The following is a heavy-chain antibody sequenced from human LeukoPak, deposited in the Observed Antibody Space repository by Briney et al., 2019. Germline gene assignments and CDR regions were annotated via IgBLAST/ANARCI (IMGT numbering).Heavy chain of an antibody. CDR2: IYYSGST. Sequence: SETLSLTCTVSGGSISSYYWSWIRQPPGKGLEWIGYIYYSGSTNYNPSLKSRVTISLDTSKNLFSLKLSSVTAADTAVYYCARGECSGGSCYSDYWGQGTLVTVSS. V-gene: IGHV4-59*01. J-gene: IGHJ4*02. CDR1: GGSISSYY. D-gene: IGHD2-15*01. CDR3: ARGECSGGSCYSDY.